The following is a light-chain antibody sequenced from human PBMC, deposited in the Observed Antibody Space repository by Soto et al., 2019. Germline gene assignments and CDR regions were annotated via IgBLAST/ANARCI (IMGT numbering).Light chain of an antibody. CDR2: GAS. Sequence: EIVLTQSPGTLSLSPGERATLSCRASQSVNNNYLAWYQQKPGQAPSLLIYGASSRATGIPDRFSGSGSGADFTLPISRLEPEDFAVYYCQQYGSFYTFGQGPKLEIK. CDR3: QQYGSFYT. V-gene: IGKV3-20*01. J-gene: IGKJ2*01. CDR1: QSVNNNY.